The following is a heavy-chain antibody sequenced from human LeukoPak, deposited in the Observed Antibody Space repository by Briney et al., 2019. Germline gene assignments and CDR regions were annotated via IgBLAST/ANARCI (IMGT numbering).Heavy chain of an antibody. D-gene: IGHD1-26*01. CDR1: GGTFSSYA. Sequence: SVKVSCKASGGTFSSYAISWVRQAPGQGLEWMGGIIPIFGTANYAQKFQGRVTITADKSTSTAYMELSSLRSGDTAVYYCARDDPEYSGSRDYYYYMDVWGKGTTVTISS. CDR3: ARDDPEYSGSRDYYYYMDV. CDR2: IIPIFGTA. V-gene: IGHV1-69*06. J-gene: IGHJ6*03.